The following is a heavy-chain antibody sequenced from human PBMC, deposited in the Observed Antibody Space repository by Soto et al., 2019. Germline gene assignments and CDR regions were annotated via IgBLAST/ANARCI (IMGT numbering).Heavy chain of an antibody. J-gene: IGHJ6*03. CDR1: GGSFSGYY. D-gene: IGHD2-15*01. V-gene: IGHV4-34*01. CDR3: ARGSAPVRDYYYMDV. CDR2: INHSGST. Sequence: PSETLSLTCAVYGGSFSGYYWSWIRQPPGKGLEWIGEINHSGSTNYNPSLKSRVTISVDTSKNQFSLKLSSVTAADTAVYYCARGSAPVRDYYYMDVWGKGTTVTVSS.